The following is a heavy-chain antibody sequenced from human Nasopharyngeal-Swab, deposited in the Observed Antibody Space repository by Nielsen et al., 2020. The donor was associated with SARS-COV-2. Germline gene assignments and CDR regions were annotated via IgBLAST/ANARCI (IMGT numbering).Heavy chain of an antibody. CDR3: TTPCWPYYYYGMDV. V-gene: IGHV3-15*01. D-gene: IGHD2-15*01. J-gene: IGHJ6*02. CDR2: IKSKTDGGTT. CDR1: GFTFSNAW. Sequence: GGSLKIYCAASGFTFSNAWMSWGRQAPGKGLEWVGSIKSKTDGGTTDYAAHVKGRFTISRDDSKNMLYLQMNSLKTEDTAVYYCTTPCWPYYYYGMDVWGQGTTVTVSS.